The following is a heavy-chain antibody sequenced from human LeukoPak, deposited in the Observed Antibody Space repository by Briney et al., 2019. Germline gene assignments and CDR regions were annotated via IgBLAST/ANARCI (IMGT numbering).Heavy chain of an antibody. V-gene: IGHV4-34*01. J-gene: IGHJ4*02. Sequence: SETLSPTCAVYGESFNGYYWSWIRQPLGKGLEWIGEINDSGSTNYNPSLKSRVTILVDTSKNQFSLKLRSVTAADTAMYYCARRRGAYGDYVYWGQGTLVTVSS. CDR3: ARRRGAYGDYVY. D-gene: IGHD4-17*01. CDR1: GESFNGYY. CDR2: INDSGST.